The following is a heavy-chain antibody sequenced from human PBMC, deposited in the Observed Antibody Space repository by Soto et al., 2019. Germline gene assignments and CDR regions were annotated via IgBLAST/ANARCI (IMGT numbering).Heavy chain of an antibody. CDR3: ARGGGDTMIVVATTGGWFDP. CDR2: IIPIFGTA. V-gene: IGHV1-69*13. D-gene: IGHD3-22*01. J-gene: IGHJ5*02. Sequence: ASVKVSCKASGGTFSSYTISWVRQAPGQGLEWMGGIIPIFGTANYAQKFQGRVTITADESTSTAYMELSSLRSEDTAVYYCARGGGDTMIVVATTGGWFDPWG. CDR1: GGTFSSYT.